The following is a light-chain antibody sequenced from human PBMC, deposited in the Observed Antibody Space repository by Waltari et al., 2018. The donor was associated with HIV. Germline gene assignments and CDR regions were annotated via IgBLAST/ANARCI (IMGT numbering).Light chain of an antibody. CDR2: AAS. J-gene: IGKJ2*01. V-gene: IGKV3-20*01. CDR1: LRVSSNY. CDR3: QQYGTSPYT. Sequence: NVLTQSLGTLSLSPGDRATLSCRASLRVSSNYLTWYQQRPGQAPRLLIYAASTRATAIPDRFSGRGSGTDFTLTISRLEPEDFAVYYCQQYGTSPYTFGQGTKVEI.